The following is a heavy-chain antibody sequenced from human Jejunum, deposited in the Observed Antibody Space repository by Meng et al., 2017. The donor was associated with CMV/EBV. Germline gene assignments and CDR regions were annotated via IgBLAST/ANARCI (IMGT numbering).Heavy chain of an antibody. V-gene: IGHV4-34*01. CDR1: GGSFSGFY. CDR3: VRFGESFNWFDP. D-gene: IGHD3-10*01. CDR2: INHRGST. J-gene: IGHJ5*02. Sequence: CAVYGGSFSGFYWTWIRQPPGKGLEWIGEINHRGSTNYNPSLKSRVTISVDTSTKQFSPKVNSVTAADTAVYYCVRFGESFNWFDPWGQGNLVTVSS.